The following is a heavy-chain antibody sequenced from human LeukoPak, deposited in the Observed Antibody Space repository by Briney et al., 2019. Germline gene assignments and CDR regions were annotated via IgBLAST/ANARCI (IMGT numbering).Heavy chain of an antibody. CDR3: ARDHAMGYSSGWGYYYYYGMDV. D-gene: IGHD6-19*01. Sequence: ASVKVSCKASGGTFSSYAISWVRQAPGQGLEWMGGIIPIFGTANYAQKFQGRVTITADESTSTAYMELSSLRSEDTAVYYCARDHAMGYSSGWGYYYYYGMDVWGQGTTVTVSS. V-gene: IGHV1-69*13. J-gene: IGHJ6*02. CDR1: GGTFSSYA. CDR2: IIPIFGTA.